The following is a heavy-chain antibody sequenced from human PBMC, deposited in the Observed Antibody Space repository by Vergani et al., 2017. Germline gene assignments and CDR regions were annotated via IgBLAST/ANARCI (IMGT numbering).Heavy chain of an antibody. D-gene: IGHD2-21*02. Sequence: QVQLQESGPGLVKPSETLSLTCSVSGYSISRGYYWGWIRQPPGKGLEWIATVFHSGSAYYNPSLRRRVTISVETSKNQFSLRLTTLTAADTAVYYCARNPYCGGDCYSDAFDIWGQGTMVTVSS. CDR2: VFHSGSA. CDR3: ARNPYCGGDCYSDAFDI. CDR1: GYSISRGYY. J-gene: IGHJ3*02. V-gene: IGHV4-38-2*02.